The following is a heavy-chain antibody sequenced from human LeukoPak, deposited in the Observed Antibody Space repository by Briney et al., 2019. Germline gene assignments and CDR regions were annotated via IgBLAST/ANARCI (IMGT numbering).Heavy chain of an antibody. Sequence: SETLSLTCTVSGGSISSSSYYWGWIRQPPGKGLEWIGSIYYSGSTYYNPSLKSRVTISVDASKNQFSLKLSPVTAADTAVYYCARGLTRVRGAPRAYDYWGQGTLVTVSS. CDR1: GGSISSSSYY. CDR3: ARGLTRVRGAPRAYDY. V-gene: IGHV4-39*07. CDR2: IYYSGST. J-gene: IGHJ4*02. D-gene: IGHD3-10*01.